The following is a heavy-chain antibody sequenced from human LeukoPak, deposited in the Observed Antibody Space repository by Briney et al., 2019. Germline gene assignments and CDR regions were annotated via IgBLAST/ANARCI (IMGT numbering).Heavy chain of an antibody. CDR3: AKESPYGDNRLYYFDY. CDR2: ISSTGGRT. CDR1: GFTFSSYA. Sequence: GGSLGLSCAASGFTFSSYAMSWVRQAPGKGLEWVSAISSTGGRTYYADSVKGRFTISRDNSRNTVYLQMNSLRAEDTAVYYCAKESPYGDNRLYYFDYWGQGTLVTVSS. J-gene: IGHJ4*02. V-gene: IGHV3-23*01. D-gene: IGHD4-17*01.